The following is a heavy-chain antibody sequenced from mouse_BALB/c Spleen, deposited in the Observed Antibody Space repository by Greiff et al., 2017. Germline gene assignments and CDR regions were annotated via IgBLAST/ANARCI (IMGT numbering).Heavy chain of an antibody. CDR3: GGEEYGLYAMDY. D-gene: IGHD1-1*02. CDR1: GYAFTSYN. CDR2: IDPYNGGT. J-gene: IGHJ4*01. Sequence: VQLQQSGPELVKPGASVKVSCKASGYAFTSYNMYWVKQSHGKSLEWIGYIDPYNGGTSYNQKFKGKATLTVDTSSSTAYMHLNSLTSEDSAVYYCGGEEYGLYAMDYWGQGTSVTVSS. V-gene: IGHV1S135*01.